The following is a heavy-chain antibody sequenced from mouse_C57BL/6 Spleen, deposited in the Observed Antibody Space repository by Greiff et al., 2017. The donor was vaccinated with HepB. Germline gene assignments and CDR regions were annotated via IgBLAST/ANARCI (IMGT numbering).Heavy chain of an antibody. CDR3: ASPYGNYLFAY. CDR1: GFTFSDYG. CDR2: ISSGSSTI. D-gene: IGHD2-1*01. J-gene: IGHJ3*01. Sequence: EVMLVESGGGLVKPGESLKLSCAASGFTFSDYGMHWVRQAPEKGLEWVAYISSGSSTIYYADTVKGRFTISRDNAKNTLFLQMTSLRSEDTAMYYCASPYGNYLFAYWGQGTLVTVSA. V-gene: IGHV5-17*01.